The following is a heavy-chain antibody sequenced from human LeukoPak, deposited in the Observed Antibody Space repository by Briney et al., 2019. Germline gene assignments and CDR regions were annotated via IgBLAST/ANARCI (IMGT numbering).Heavy chain of an antibody. J-gene: IGHJ4*02. CDR1: GFTFSSYW. V-gene: IGHV3-74*01. CDR2: INTDGYTT. CDR3: ASYDFWSGPYY. D-gene: IGHD3-3*01. Sequence: GGSLRLSCAASGFTFSSYWMHWVRQAPGKGLVWVPRINTDGYTTFYADSVKGRFTISRDNAKNSLYLQMNSLRAEDTAVYYCASYDFWSGPYYWGQGTLVTVSS.